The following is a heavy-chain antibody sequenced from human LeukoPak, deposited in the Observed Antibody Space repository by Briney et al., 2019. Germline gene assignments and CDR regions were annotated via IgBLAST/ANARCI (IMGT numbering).Heavy chain of an antibody. Sequence: GGSLRLSCSASGFTVSSNCMRWVRQAPGKGLEWVSVVYAGGTTYYADSVKGRFSISRDNSKQTLYLQMNSLRAEDTAVYYCSRGSWRWLRFDGRGQRTLVTVSS. V-gene: IGHV3-66*01. CDR2: VYAGGTT. D-gene: IGHD5-24*01. J-gene: IGHJ4*02. CDR3: SRGSWRWLRFDG. CDR1: GFTVSSNC.